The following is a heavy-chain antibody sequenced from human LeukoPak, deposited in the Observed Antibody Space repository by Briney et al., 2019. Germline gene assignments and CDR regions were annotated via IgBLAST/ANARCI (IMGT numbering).Heavy chain of an antibody. D-gene: IGHD2-2*02. V-gene: IGHV4-61*02. CDR1: GGSISSGSYY. J-gene: IGHJ3*02. CDR3: ARGLEGEYQLLYVQGAFDI. Sequence: SETLSLTCTVSGGSISSGSYYWSWIRQPAGKGLEWIGRIYTSGSTNYNPSLKSRVTISVDTSKNQFSLKLSSVTAADTAVYYCARGLEGEYQLLYVQGAFDIWGQGTMVTVSS. CDR2: IYTSGST.